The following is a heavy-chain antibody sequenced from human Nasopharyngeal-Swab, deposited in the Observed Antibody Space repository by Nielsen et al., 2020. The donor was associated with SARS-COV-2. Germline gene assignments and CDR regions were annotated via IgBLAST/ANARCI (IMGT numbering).Heavy chain of an antibody. CDR2: ISGGGSAI. Sequence: GESLKISCAASGFTVSSNYMNWVRQAPGKGLGWVSYISGGGSAIYYADSVKGRFTISRDNAKNSLYLQMNSLRAEDTAVYYCVRGGAAPDYYYYGMDVWGQGTTVTVSS. J-gene: IGHJ6*02. D-gene: IGHD3-16*01. CDR3: VRGGAAPDYYYYGMDV. CDR1: GFTVSSNY. V-gene: IGHV3-48*03.